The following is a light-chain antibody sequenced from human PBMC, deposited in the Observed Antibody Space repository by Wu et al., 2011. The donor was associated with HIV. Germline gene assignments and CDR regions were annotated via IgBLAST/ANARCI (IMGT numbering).Light chain of an antibody. CDR1: QTVASDY. Sequence: DIVLTQSPGTLSLSPGERATLSCRASQTVASDYLAWYQQRPGQSPKLLIYGASSRATGIPDRFSGSGSGTDFTLTIRRPEPEDIAVYYCQQYGSSPYTFGQGDQAGDQ. J-gene: IGKJ2*01. V-gene: IGKV3-20*01. CDR2: GAS. CDR3: QQYGSSPYT.